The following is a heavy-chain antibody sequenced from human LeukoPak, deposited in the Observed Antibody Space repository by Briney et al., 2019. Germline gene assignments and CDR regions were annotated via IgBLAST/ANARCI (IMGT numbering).Heavy chain of an antibody. J-gene: IGHJ4*02. CDR3: AKDTPQLDY. CDR1: GFTFSSYG. CDR2: ISYDGSNK. Sequence: GGSLRLSCAASGFTFSSYGMHWVRQAPGKGLEWVAVISYDGSNKYYADSVKGRFTISRDNSKNTLYLQMNSLRTEDTAVYYCAKDTPQLDYWGQGTLVTVSS. V-gene: IGHV3-30*18.